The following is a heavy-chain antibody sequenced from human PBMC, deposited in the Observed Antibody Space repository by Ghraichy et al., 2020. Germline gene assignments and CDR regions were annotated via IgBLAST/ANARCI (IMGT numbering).Heavy chain of an antibody. CDR2: ITSSGSVT. V-gene: IGHV3-48*03. CDR1: GFTFSSYE. Sequence: GGSLRLSCAASGFTFSSYEMNWVRQAPGKGLEWISYITSSGSVTYYADSVKGRFTISRDNAKNSLYLQMKSLRAEDTAVYYCARGIWKTGYSSLDPWGQGTLVTVSS. CDR3: ARGIWKTGYSSLDP. D-gene: IGHD3-9*01. J-gene: IGHJ5*02.